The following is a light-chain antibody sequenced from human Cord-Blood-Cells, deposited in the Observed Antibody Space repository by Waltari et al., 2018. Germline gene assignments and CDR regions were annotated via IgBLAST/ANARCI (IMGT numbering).Light chain of an antibody. J-gene: IGLJ3*02. CDR3: CSYAGSSRV. Sequence: QSALTQPASVSGSPGQSITISCPGTSSDVGCYNLVSWYPQHPGKAPKLIIYEGSKRPSGVSNRFSGSKSGNTASLTISGLQAEDEADYYCCSYAGSSRVFGGGTKLTVL. V-gene: IGLV2-23*01. CDR2: EGS. CDR1: SSDVGCYNL.